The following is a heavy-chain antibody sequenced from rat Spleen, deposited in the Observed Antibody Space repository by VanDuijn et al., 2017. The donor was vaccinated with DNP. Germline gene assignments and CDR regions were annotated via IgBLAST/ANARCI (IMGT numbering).Heavy chain of an antibody. CDR1: GFTFSDYY. CDR3: ARHYGGYLFYFDF. V-gene: IGHV5-22*01. D-gene: IGHD1-11*01. CDR2: ISYEGSST. Sequence: EVQLVESGGGLVQPGRSLKLSCAASGFTFSDYYMAWVRQAPKKGLELVAAISYEGSSTYYGDSVKGRFTISRDNAKSTLYLHMNSLRSEDSATYFCARHYGGYLFYFDFWGQGVMVTVSS. J-gene: IGHJ2*01.